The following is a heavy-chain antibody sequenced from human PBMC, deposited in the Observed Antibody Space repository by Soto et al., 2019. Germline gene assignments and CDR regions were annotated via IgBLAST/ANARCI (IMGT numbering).Heavy chain of an antibody. Sequence: SETLSLTCTVSGGSISSGDYYWSWIRQPPGKGLEWIGYIYYSGSTYYNPSLKSRVTISVDTSKNQFSLKLSSVTAADTAVYYCAREVNELLWFGEFRVDPWGQGTLVTVSS. D-gene: IGHD3-10*01. CDR2: IYYSGST. J-gene: IGHJ5*02. V-gene: IGHV4-30-4*01. CDR1: GGSISSGDYY. CDR3: AREVNELLWFGEFRVDP.